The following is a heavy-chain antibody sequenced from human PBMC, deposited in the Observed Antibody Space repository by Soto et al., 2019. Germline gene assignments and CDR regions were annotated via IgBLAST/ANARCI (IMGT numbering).Heavy chain of an antibody. V-gene: IGHV1-69*01. Sequence: QVQLVQSGAELKKPGSSVTVSCKASGGTFSSHAISWVRQAPGQGLEWMGGIIPIFGSAIYAQNFQGRVAITTDPSTSTAYMELSSLRSEDTAIYFCARDSHPPAYSGDIMRWDVWGQGTTVTVSS. CDR1: GGTFSSHA. D-gene: IGHD2-15*01. CDR2: IIPIFGSA. CDR3: ARDSHPPAYSGDIMRWDV. J-gene: IGHJ6*01.